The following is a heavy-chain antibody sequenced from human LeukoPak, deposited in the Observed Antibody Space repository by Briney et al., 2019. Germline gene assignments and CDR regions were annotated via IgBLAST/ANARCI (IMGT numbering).Heavy chain of an antibody. CDR2: IYYTGPT. Sequence: SETLSLTCTVSGVSISTSRYYWGWIRQPPGKGLEWIGNIYYTGPTYYNASLESRVTISVDTSKNQFSLKLSSVTAADTAVYYCARIRRRTYYYDSSGYYRDYWGQGTLVTVSS. V-gene: IGHV4-39*07. J-gene: IGHJ4*02. CDR1: GVSISTSRYY. D-gene: IGHD3-22*01. CDR3: ARIRRRTYYYDSSGYYRDY.